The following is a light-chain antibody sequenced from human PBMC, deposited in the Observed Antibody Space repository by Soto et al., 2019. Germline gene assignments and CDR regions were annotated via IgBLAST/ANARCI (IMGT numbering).Light chain of an antibody. Sequence: VLTQSPSVSAAPGQKVTISCSGSSSNIGGNSVSWYQQLPGTAPKLLIYDDNKRPSGIPDRFSGSKSGTSATLGITGFQTGDEADYYCGSWDSSLSAYVFGTGTKV. CDR3: GSWDSSLSAYV. CDR2: DDN. J-gene: IGLJ1*01. V-gene: IGLV1-51*01. CDR1: SSNIGGNS.